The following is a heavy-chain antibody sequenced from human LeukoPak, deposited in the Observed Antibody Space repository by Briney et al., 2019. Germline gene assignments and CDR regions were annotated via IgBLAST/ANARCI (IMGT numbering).Heavy chain of an antibody. CDR2: INPNSGGT. Sequence: ASVKVSCKASGYTFTGYYMHWVRQAPGQGLEWMGWINPNSGGTYYAQKFQGWVIMTRDTSISTAYMELSRLRSDGTAVFYCARGKEGGINSGYDSHFDYWGQGTLVTVSS. CDR3: ARGKEGGINSGYDSHFDY. J-gene: IGHJ4*02. D-gene: IGHD5-12*01. CDR1: GYTFTGYY. V-gene: IGHV1-2*04.